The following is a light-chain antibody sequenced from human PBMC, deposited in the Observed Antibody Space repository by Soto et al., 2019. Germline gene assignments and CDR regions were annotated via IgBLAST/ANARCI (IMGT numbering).Light chain of an antibody. Sequence: DIQMTQSPSTLSASVGDRVTITCRASESIDDWLAWYQQKPGKAPKLLIYTASSLQSGVPSRFSGSGSGTEFTLTISSLQPDDFATYYCQQYPRYITFGPGPRLEMK. CDR1: ESIDDW. V-gene: IGKV1-5*03. CDR2: TAS. CDR3: QQYPRYIT. J-gene: IGKJ5*01.